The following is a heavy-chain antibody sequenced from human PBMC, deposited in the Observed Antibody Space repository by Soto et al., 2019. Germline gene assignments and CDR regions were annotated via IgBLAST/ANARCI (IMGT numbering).Heavy chain of an antibody. CDR2: IPSSGGTI. V-gene: IGHV3-48*03. CDR3: ARNWNEYLDY. CDR1: GFTFSHYE. J-gene: IGHJ4*02. D-gene: IGHD1-1*01. Sequence: EVHVVESGGGLVQPGGSLRLSCATSGFTFSHYEMNWVRQAPGKGLEWVAYIPSSGGTIYYADSVKGRFTISRDNAKKSLYLQMDSLRADDTAVYYCARNWNEYLDYWGRGTLVTVSS.